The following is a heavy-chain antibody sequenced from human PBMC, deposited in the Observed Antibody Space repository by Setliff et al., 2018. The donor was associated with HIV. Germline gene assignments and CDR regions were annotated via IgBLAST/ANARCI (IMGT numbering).Heavy chain of an antibody. CDR1: GFTFSSYG. J-gene: IGHJ4*02. CDR2: IWYDGSNK. Sequence: GGSLRLSCAASGFTFSSYGMHWVRQAPGKGLERVAVIWYDGSNKYYADSVKGRFTISRDNSKNTLYLQMNSLRAEDTAVYYCARTEEWWRPFDYWGQGTPVTVSS. CDR3: ARTEEWWRPFDY. V-gene: IGHV3-33*01. D-gene: IGHD2-8*01.